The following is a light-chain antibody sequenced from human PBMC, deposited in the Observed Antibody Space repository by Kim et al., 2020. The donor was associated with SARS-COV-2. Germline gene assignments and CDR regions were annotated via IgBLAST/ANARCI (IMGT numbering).Light chain of an antibody. CDR2: EVS. V-gene: IGLV2-8*01. Sequence: SVTIACAGSSSDVGGDNCVSWYQQHPGKAPKLMIYEVSKRPSGVPDRFSGSKSGNTASLTVSGLQAEDEADYYCSSYAGSNNVVFGGGTKLTVL. CDR1: SSDVGGDNC. J-gene: IGLJ2*01. CDR3: SSYAGSNNVV.